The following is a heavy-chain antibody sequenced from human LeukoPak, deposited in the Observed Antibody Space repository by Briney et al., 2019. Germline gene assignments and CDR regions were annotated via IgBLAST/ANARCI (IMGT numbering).Heavy chain of an antibody. CDR2: INHSGYT. CDR3: TRMTTGHDY. J-gene: IGHJ4*02. V-gene: IGHV4-34*01. Sequence: PSETLSLTCAVSGVPFNDYYWSWVRQTPGKGLEWIGEINHSGYTNDSPSLKSRVTLSIDTSRKQFSLNLRSVTVADTGIYYCTRMTTGHDYWGQGTLVTVSS. CDR1: GVPFNDYY. D-gene: IGHD4-17*01.